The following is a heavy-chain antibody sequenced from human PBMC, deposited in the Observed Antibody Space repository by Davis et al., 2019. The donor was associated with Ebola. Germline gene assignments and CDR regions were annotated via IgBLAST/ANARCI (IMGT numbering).Heavy chain of an antibody. CDR1: GFTFSSYG. J-gene: IGHJ6*02. V-gene: IGHV3-33*08. Sequence: PGGSLRLSCAASGFTFSSYGMHWVRQAPGKGLEWVAVIWYDGSNKYYADSVKGRFTISRDNSKNTLYLQMNSLRAEDTAVYYCAREGSGGSSLYYGMDVWGQGTTVTVSS. CDR2: IWYDGSNK. CDR3: AREGSGGSSLYYGMDV. D-gene: IGHD2-15*01.